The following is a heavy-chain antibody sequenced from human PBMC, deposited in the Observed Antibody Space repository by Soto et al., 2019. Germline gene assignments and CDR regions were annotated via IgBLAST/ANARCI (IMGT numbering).Heavy chain of an antibody. CDR1: GGSISSSSYY. CDR3: ARGSSSSGRGYYYYYYGMDV. V-gene: IGHV4-39*01. CDR2: IYYSGST. D-gene: IGHD6-6*01. J-gene: IGHJ6*02. Sequence: SETLSLTCTVSGGSISSSSYYWCWIRHPPGKGLEWIGSIYYSGSTYYNPSLKSRVTISVDTSKNQFSLKLSSVTAADTAVYYCARGSSSSGRGYYYYYYGMDVWGQGTTVTSP.